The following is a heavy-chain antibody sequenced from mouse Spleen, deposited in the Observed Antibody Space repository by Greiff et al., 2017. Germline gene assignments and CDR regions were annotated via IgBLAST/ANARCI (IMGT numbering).Heavy chain of an antibody. CDR3: ARSPTYYSNFYYYAMDY. CDR2: INPSSGYT. V-gene: IGHV1-4*01. Sequence: VQLQQSGAELARPGASVKMSCKASGYTFTSYTMHWVKQRPGQGLEWIGYINPSSGYTKYNQKFKDKATLTADKSSSTAYMQLSSLTSEDSAVYYCARSPTYYSNFYYYAMDYWGQGTSVTVSS. CDR1: GYTFTSYT. J-gene: IGHJ4*01. D-gene: IGHD2-5*01.